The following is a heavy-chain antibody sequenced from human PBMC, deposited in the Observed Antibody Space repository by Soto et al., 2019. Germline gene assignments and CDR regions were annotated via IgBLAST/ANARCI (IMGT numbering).Heavy chain of an antibody. J-gene: IGHJ4*02. V-gene: IGHV4-30-4*01. CDR1: GGSISSDVHY. D-gene: IGHD4-17*01. Sequence: QVQLQESGPGLVKPSQTLSLTCTVSGGSISSDVHYWSWFRQPPGKGLEWIGYIYSSGSTYYNPSLNSQVSVSVDTSKNQFSLKFISVTAADTAVYYCARGPTVTTDYWGQGALVTVSS. CDR2: IYSSGST. CDR3: ARGPTVTTDY.